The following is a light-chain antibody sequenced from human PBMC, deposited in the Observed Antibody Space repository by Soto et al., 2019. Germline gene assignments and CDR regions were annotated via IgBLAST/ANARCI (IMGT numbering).Light chain of an antibody. V-gene: IGKV3-20*01. CDR2: GAS. CDR3: HHYGTSWT. Sequence: EIVLTQSPGTVYLSPGERATLSCRASQSVRSSFLAWYQQKPGQAPRLLISGASSRATGIPDRFSGSGSGTDFTLTISRLEPEDFAVYYCHHYGTSWTFGQGTKLEL. CDR1: QSVRSSF. J-gene: IGKJ1*01.